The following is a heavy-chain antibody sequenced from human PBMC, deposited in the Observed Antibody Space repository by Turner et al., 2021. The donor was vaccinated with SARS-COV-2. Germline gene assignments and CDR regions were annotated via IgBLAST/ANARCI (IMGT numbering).Heavy chain of an antibody. V-gene: IGHV3-30*18. J-gene: IGHJ3*02. CDR1: GFTCSTYG. CDR3: AKTSSGSYFDAFDI. D-gene: IGHD1-26*01. CDR2: ISYDGIKK. Sequence: QVQLVEPGWYVVEPWRSPRRACAASGFTCSTYGRHWVRQARGRGVGWVAVISYDGIKKYYADSVKGRLTISRDNSKNTLYLQMNSLRAEDTAVYYCAKTSSGSYFDAFDIWGQGTMVTVSS.